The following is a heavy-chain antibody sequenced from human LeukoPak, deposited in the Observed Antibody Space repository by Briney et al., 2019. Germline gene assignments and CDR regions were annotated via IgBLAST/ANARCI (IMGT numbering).Heavy chain of an antibody. CDR3: AGLSGYDPYYFDY. V-gene: IGHV1-2*02. CDR2: INPNSGGT. CDR1: GYSLTGYY. J-gene: IGHJ4*02. Sequence: ASMMVSCKASGYSLTGYYMHWVRQAAGQGLEWMGCINPNSGGTDNDQKFQGKSTMTRDTSIRTAYRELSRLQSDNPAVYYCAGLSGYDPYYFDYWGQGTLVTVSS. D-gene: IGHD5-12*01.